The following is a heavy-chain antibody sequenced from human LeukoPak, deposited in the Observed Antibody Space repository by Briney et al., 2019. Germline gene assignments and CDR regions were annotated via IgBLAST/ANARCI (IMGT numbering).Heavy chain of an antibody. CDR2: INHSGST. V-gene: IGHV4-34*01. J-gene: IGHJ4*02. D-gene: IGHD4-17*01. CDR1: GGSFSGYY. Sequence: SETLSLTCAGYGGSFSGYYWSWIRQPPGKGLVWIGEINHSGSTNYNPSLKSRVTISVDTSKNQRALKLSSVTAADTAVYYCARVSGMTTVMNFDYWGQGTLVTVSS. CDR3: ARVSGMTTVMNFDY.